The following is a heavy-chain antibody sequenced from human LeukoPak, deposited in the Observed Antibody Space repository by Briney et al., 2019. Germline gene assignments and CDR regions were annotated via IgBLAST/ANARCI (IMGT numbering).Heavy chain of an antibody. CDR3: TRSGYRHPYHFDS. Sequence: PGGTLRLSCAAYGFIFSSHGMNWVRQAPGKGLEWVSGISPSGDITYYADSAKGRFTISRDNSKNTVYLQMDSLRFEDAAVYYCTRSGYRHPYHFDSWGQGTLVTVSS. CDR1: GFIFSSHG. V-gene: IGHV3-23*01. D-gene: IGHD3-22*01. CDR2: ISPSGDIT. J-gene: IGHJ4*02.